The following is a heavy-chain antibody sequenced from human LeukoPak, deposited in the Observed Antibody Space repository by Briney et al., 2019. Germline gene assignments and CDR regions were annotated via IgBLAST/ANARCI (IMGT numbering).Heavy chain of an antibody. CDR2: ISSSSSTI. Sequence: PGGSLRLSCAASGFTSSSYSMNWVRQAPGKGLEWVSYISSSSSTIYYADSVKGRFTISRDNAKNSLYLQMNSLRAEDTAVYYCIVLAVTATLGFDYWGQGTLVTVSS. D-gene: IGHD6-19*01. CDR1: GFTSSSYS. CDR3: IVLAVTATLGFDY. J-gene: IGHJ4*02. V-gene: IGHV3-48*01.